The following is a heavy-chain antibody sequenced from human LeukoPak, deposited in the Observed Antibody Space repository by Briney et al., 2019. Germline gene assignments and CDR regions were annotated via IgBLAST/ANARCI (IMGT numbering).Heavy chain of an antibody. D-gene: IGHD6-19*01. V-gene: IGHV3-48*03. CDR1: GFTSGFTFSDYE. CDR2: ISSSGSTK. Sequence: GGSLRLSCAVSGFTSGFTFSDYEMNWVRQAPGKGLEWVSYISSSGSTKYYADSVKGRFTISRDNAKNSLYLQMNSLRAEDTAVYYCTTTTVAAAFDYWGQGTLVTVSS. CDR3: TTTTVAAAFDY. J-gene: IGHJ4*02.